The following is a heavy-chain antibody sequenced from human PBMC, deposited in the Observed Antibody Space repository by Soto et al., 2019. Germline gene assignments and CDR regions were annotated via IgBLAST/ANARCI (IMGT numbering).Heavy chain of an antibody. CDR2: ISSSSSYI. J-gene: IGHJ4*02. V-gene: IGHV3-21*01. CDR3: ARGRDILTGYSWPTDY. CDR1: GFTFSSYS. Sequence: EVQLVESGGGLIKPGGSLRLSCAASGFTFSSYSMNWVRQAPGKGLEWVSSISSSSSYIYYADSVKGRFTISRDNAKNSLYLQMNSLRAEDTAVYYCARGRDILTGYSWPTDYWGQGTLVTVSS. D-gene: IGHD3-9*01.